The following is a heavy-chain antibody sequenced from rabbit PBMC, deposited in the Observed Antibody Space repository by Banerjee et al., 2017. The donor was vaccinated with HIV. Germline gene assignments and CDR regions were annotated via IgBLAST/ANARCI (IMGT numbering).Heavy chain of an antibody. CDR2: IYGSSSGST. Sequence: QSLEESGGDLVKPGASLTLTCTASGFSFSSGYYMCWVRQAPGKGLEWIACIYGSSSGSTYYASWAKGRFTISKTSSTTVTLQMTSLTAADTATYFCARGGSGWGEGYYFNLWGQGTLVTVS. J-gene: IGHJ4*01. CDR3: ARGGSGWGEGYYFNL. D-gene: IGHD4-1*01. CDR1: GFSFSSGYY. V-gene: IGHV1S40*01.